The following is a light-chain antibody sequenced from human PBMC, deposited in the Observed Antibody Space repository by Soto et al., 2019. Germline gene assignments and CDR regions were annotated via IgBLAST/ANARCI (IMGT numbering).Light chain of an antibody. CDR1: ERVSSSY. V-gene: IGKV3D-20*01. J-gene: IGKJ5*01. CDR2: DAS. Sequence: IVLTQSPATMSLSPGERATLSCGASERVSSSYVAWYQMKAGLAPRLLIHDASTRASGIQDRFRGSKSGTDFTLTIRRLEPEDAALYYCQQYGSSPITFGQGTRLEIK. CDR3: QQYGSSPIT.